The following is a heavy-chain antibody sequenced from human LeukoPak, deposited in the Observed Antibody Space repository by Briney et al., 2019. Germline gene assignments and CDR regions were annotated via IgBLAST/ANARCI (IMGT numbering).Heavy chain of an antibody. CDR2: INPNSGGT. CDR3: ARQYSSGWCYDY. V-gene: IGHV1-2*02. Sequence: ASVKVSCKASGYTFTGSYLHWVRQAPGQGLEWMGWINPNSGGTNYAQKFQGRVTMTRDTSISTAYMELRRLTSDDTAVYYCARQYSSGWCYDYWGQGTLVTVSS. J-gene: IGHJ4*02. D-gene: IGHD6-19*01. CDR1: GYTFTGSY.